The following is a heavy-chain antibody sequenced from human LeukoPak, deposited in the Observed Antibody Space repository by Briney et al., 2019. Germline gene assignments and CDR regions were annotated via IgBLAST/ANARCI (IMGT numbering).Heavy chain of an antibody. CDR3: ASSPLNWNYFYYYGMDV. CDR1: GYTFTSYY. J-gene: IGHJ6*02. CDR2: INPSGGST. Sequence: ASVKVSCKASGYTFTSYYMHWVRQAPGQGLEWMGIINPSGGSTSYAQKFQGRVTMTRDTSTSTVYMELSSLRSEDTAVYYCASSPLNWNYFYYYGMDVWGQGTTVTVSS. D-gene: IGHD1-1*01. V-gene: IGHV1-46*01.